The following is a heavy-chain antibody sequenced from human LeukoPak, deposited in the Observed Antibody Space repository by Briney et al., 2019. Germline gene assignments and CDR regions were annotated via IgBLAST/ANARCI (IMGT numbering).Heavy chain of an antibody. J-gene: IGHJ3*02. CDR1: GFTFSSYS. CDR2: ISSSSYI. Sequence: GGSLRLSCAASGFTFSSYSMNWVRQAPGKGLEWVSSISSSSYIYYADSVKGRFTISRDNAKNSLYLQMNSLRAEDTAVYYCASAMIVVVIPPPAFDIWGQGTMVTVSS. V-gene: IGHV3-21*01. CDR3: ASAMIVVVIPPPAFDI. D-gene: IGHD3-22*01.